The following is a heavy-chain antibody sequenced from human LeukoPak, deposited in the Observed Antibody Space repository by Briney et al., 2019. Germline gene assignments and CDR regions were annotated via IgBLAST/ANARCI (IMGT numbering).Heavy chain of an antibody. CDR3: TTDLWYCSGGSCEDFDY. Sequence: PGGSLRLSCAASGFSFSDAWMSWVRQIPGKGLEWVGRIESKTDGWTTDYAAPVKGRFTISRDDSKNTPYLQMNSLKTEDTAVYYCTTDLWYCSGGSCEDFDYWGQGTLVTVSS. D-gene: IGHD2-15*01. J-gene: IGHJ4*02. CDR2: IESKTDGWTT. CDR1: GFSFSDAW. V-gene: IGHV3-15*04.